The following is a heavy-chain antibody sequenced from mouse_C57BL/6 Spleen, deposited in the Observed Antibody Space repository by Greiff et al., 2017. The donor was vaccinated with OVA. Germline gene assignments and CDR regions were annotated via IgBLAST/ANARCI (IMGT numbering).Heavy chain of an antibody. CDR2: IYPGSGNT. D-gene: IGHD1-1*01. V-gene: IGHV1-76*01. J-gene: IGHJ3*01. Sequence: VKLQQSGAELVRPGASVKLSCKASGYTFTDYYINWVKQRPGQGLEWIARIYPGSGNTYYNEKFKGKATLTAEKSSSTAYMQLSSLTSEDSAVYFCARDYYGSSWFAYWGQGTLVTVSA. CDR1: GYTFTDYY. CDR3: ARDYYGSSWFAY.